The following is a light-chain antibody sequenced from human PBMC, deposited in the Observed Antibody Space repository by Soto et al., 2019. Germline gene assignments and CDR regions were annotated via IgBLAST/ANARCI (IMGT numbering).Light chain of an antibody. V-gene: IGKV3-20*01. J-gene: IGKJ1*01. Sequence: EIVLTQSPPTLSLSPGERATLSCRASQSVSSFLAWYQQKPGQAPRLLIYDASDRATGIPARFSGSGSGTDFTLTISRLEPEDFAVYYCQQYGSSPPWTFGQGTKVDIK. CDR2: DAS. CDR1: QSVSSF. CDR3: QQYGSSPPWT.